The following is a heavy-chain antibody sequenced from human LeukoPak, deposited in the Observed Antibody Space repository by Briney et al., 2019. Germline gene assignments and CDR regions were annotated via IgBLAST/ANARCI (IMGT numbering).Heavy chain of an antibody. CDR3: ARGLYYDFWSGSYGMDV. CDR1: GGSISSYY. CDR2: IYYSGST. Sequence: SETLSLTCTVSGGSISSYYWSWIRQPPGKGLEWIGYIYYSGSTNHNPSLKSRVTISVDTSKNQFSLKLSSVTAADTAVYYCARGLYYDFWSGSYGMDVWGQGTTVTVSS. V-gene: IGHV4-59*01. D-gene: IGHD3-3*01. J-gene: IGHJ6*02.